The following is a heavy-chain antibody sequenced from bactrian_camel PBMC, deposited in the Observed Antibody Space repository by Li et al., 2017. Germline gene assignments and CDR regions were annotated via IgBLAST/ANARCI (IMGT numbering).Heavy chain of an antibody. Sequence: VQLVESGGGLVQPGGSLRLSCAASGFTFSTYYINWVRQAPGKGLEWVSGIHSEGTYTYYSDSVKGRFTTSRDNAKNTVYLHMNSLKPEDTGTYSCKTHRCARLWLGLRGEGTQVTVS. V-gene: IGHV3S6*01. J-gene: IGHJ4*01. CDR1: GFTFSTYY. D-gene: IGHD1*01. CDR2: IHSEGTYT.